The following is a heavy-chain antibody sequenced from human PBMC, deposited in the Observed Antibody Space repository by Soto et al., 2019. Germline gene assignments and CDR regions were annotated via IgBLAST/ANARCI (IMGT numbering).Heavy chain of an antibody. CDR1: GFTVSSNY. CDR3: ASPSRGGYYLDAFDI. D-gene: IGHD3-22*01. Sequence: EVQLVESGGGLIQPGGSLRLSCAASGFTVSSNYMSWVRQAPGKGLEWVSVIYSGGSTYYADSVKGRFTISRDNSKNTLYLQINSLRAEDTAVYYCASPSRGGYYLDAFDIWGQGTMVTVSS. V-gene: IGHV3-53*01. CDR2: IYSGGST. J-gene: IGHJ3*02.